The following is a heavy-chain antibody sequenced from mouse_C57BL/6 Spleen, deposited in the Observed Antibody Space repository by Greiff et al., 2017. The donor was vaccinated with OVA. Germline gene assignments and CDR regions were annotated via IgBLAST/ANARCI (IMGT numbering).Heavy chain of an antibody. CDR3: VRMGYSNYVHWYFDV. D-gene: IGHD2-5*01. J-gene: IGHJ1*03. V-gene: IGHV10-1*01. CDR1: GFSFNTYA. CDR2: IRSKSNNYAT. Sequence: EVQLVESGGGLVQPKGSLKLSCAASGFSFNTYAMNWVRQAPGKGLEWVARIRSKSNNYATYYADSVKDRFTISRDDSESMLYLQMNNLTTEDTAMYYCVRMGYSNYVHWYFDVWGTGTTVTVSS.